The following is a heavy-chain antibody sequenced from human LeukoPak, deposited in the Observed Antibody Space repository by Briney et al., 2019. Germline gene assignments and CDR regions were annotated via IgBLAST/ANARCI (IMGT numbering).Heavy chain of an antibody. Sequence: ASVKVSCKASGGTFSSYAISWVRQAPGQGLEWMGIINPSGGSTSYAQKFQGRVTMTRDTSTSTVYMELSSLRSEDTAVYYCTAEIYRGHVYSYYYGMDVWGQGTTVTVFS. CDR1: GGTFSSYA. CDR2: INPSGGST. V-gene: IGHV1-46*01. D-gene: IGHD5-12*01. CDR3: TAEIYRGHVYSYYYGMDV. J-gene: IGHJ6*02.